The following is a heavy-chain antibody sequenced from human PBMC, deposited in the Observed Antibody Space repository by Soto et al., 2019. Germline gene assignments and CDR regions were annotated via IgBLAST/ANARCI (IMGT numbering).Heavy chain of an antibody. CDR3: SRGWGYDSTDYYYAY. CDR1: GGSFNRHT. CDR2: IIPIFGTA. Sequence: QVQLVQSGAEVRKPGSSVRVSCKASGGSFNRHTISWVRQAPGQGLEWMGGIIPIFGTANHAQKFQGRVTIIADESRSTGYMELSSLRSNDTAIYYCSRGWGYDSTDYYYAYWGQGTLVIVSS. V-gene: IGHV1-69*01. D-gene: IGHD3-22*01. J-gene: IGHJ4*02.